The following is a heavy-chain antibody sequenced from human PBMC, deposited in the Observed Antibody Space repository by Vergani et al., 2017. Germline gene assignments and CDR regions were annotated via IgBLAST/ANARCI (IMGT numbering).Heavy chain of an antibody. D-gene: IGHD2-15*01. V-gene: IGHV4-61*02. CDR3: ARGSCLGGSCYKPLFDY. CDR2: IHTSGST. Sequence: QVQLQESGPGLVKPSQTLSLTCTVSGGSINSQNYYWSWIRQPAGNGLEWIGRIHTSGSTNYNPSLKRRVTMSEDTSKNHFSLNLTSVTAADTAVYFCARGSCLGGSCYKPLFDYWGQGILVTVSS. J-gene: IGHJ4*02. CDR1: GGSINSQNYY.